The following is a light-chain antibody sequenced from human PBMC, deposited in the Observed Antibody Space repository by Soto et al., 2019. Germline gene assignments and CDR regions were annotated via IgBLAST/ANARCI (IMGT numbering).Light chain of an antibody. Sequence: GLTQSAGTLSLSPGERANLSCRASQFFXGDTLAWFVQSPGQAPGRPIYGASSRATGIPARFSGSGSGTEFTLTISRLEPEYVEVYYCQQYGSSLTFGQGTKVDI. CDR2: GAS. V-gene: IGKV3-20*01. CDR1: QFFXGDT. J-gene: IGKJ1*01. CDR3: QQYGSSLT.